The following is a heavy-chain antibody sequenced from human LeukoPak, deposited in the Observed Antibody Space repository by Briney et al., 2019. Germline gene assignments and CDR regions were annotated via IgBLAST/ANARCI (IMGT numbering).Heavy chain of an antibody. Sequence: GASVKVSCKASAYTFSNYGFNWVRQAPGQGLEWMGWISAYNGNTKYAQKLQGRFTMSTDTSTSTAYMELRSLTSDDTAVYYCARDLDGSGSYYTDYWRQGTLVTVSS. CDR2: ISAYNGNT. D-gene: IGHD3-10*01. CDR3: ARDLDGSGSYYTDY. J-gene: IGHJ4*02. V-gene: IGHV1-18*01. CDR1: AYTFSNYG.